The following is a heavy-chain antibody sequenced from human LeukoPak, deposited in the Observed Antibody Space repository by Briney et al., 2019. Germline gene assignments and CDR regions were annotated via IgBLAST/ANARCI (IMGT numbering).Heavy chain of an antibody. CDR3: ARMAAGNTGPFGY. D-gene: IGHD6-19*01. CDR1: GDSISSFY. CDR2: INSRGST. V-gene: IGHV4-4*07. Sequence: PSETLSLTCTVSGDSISSFYWSWIRQPAGKGLEWIGHINSRGSTNYNPSLKSRVTMSVDTSKNQFSLKVSSVTAADTAVYYCARMAAGNTGPFGYWGQGTLVTVSS. J-gene: IGHJ4*02.